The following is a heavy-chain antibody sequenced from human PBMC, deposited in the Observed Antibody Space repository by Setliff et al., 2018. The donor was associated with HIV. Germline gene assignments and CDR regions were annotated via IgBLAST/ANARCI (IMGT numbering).Heavy chain of an antibody. CDR1: GLSMSYNY. J-gene: IGHJ4*02. D-gene: IGHD3-3*01. V-gene: IGHV4-59*01. Sequence: SETLSLTCTVSGLSMSYNYWTWIRQSPGKGLEWIGYVHYSGSTRYNPSLKSRVTISVDTSKKKFSLKLTSITATDTAVYYCASEKKAWSVSDSFYEYWGQGVPGTSPQ. CDR2: VHYSGST. CDR3: ASEKKAWSVSDSFYEY.